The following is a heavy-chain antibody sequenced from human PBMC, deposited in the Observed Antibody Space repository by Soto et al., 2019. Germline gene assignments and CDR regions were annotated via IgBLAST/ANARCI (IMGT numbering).Heavy chain of an antibody. J-gene: IGHJ3*02. Sequence: PGGSLRLSCAASGFTFSSYAMHWVRQAPGKGLEWVAVISYDGSNKYYADSVKGRFTISRDNSKNTLYLQMNSLRAEDTAVYYCARGSGDALDIWGQGTMVTVSS. V-gene: IGHV3-30-3*01. CDR3: ARGSGDALDI. CDR2: ISYDGSNK. CDR1: GFTFSSYA. D-gene: IGHD3-10*01.